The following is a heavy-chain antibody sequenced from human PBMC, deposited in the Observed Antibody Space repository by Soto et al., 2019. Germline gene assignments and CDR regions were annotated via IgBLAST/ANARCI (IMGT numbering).Heavy chain of an antibody. V-gene: IGHV1-18*01. CDR1: GYTFSRSG. CDR2: ISTYNGDT. D-gene: IGHD1-26*01. Sequence: VQLVQSGAEVKKPGASVKVSCKASGYTFSRSGISWVRQAPGQGLEWMGWISTYNGDTNYAQKVQGRVTMTTDTSPSPAIMELMCXRSADTAVYYCASSVSVPYYYYVLDVWGKGPTGTVSS. CDR3: ASSVSVPYYYYVLDV. J-gene: IGHJ6*04.